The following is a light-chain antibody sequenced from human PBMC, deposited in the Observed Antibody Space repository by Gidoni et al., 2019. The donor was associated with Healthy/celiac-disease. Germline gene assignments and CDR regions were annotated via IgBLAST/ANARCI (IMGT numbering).Light chain of an antibody. CDR2: AAS. Sequence: DIQMTQSPSSLSASVGDRVTITCRASQSISSYLNWYQQKPVKAPKLLIYAASSLQSGVPSMFSGSGSGTDFTLTISSLQPEYFATYYCQQSYSTPQTFGQGTKVEIK. J-gene: IGKJ1*01. CDR3: QQSYSTPQT. V-gene: IGKV1-39*01. CDR1: QSISSY.